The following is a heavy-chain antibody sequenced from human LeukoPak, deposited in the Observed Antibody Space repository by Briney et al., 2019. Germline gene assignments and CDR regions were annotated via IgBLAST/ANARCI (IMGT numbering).Heavy chain of an antibody. CDR1: GFTFSSYS. J-gene: IGHJ4*02. D-gene: IGHD3-22*01. Sequence: GGSLRLSCAASGFTFSSYSMNWVRQAPGKGLEWVSSISSSSSYIYYADSVKGRFTISRDDAKNSLYLQMNSLRAEDTAVYYCARDSTYYYDSSGYPYYFDYWGQGTLVTVSS. CDR2: ISSSSSYI. V-gene: IGHV3-21*01. CDR3: ARDSTYYYDSSGYPYYFDY.